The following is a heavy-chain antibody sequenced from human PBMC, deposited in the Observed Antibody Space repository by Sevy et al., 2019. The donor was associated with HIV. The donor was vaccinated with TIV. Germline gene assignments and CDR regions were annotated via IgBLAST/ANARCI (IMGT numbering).Heavy chain of an antibody. CDR3: AKLGTNHDF. Sequence: GGSLRLSCVASGFIFSAYGMHWVRQAPGKGLEWLGYIWYDGSKKYYADSVKGRFTISRDNSKNTLYLQMNSLRADDTAVYYCAKLGTNHDFWGQGTLVTVSS. D-gene: IGHD2-2*01. V-gene: IGHV3-30*02. CDR2: IWYDGSKK. J-gene: IGHJ4*02. CDR1: GFIFSAYG.